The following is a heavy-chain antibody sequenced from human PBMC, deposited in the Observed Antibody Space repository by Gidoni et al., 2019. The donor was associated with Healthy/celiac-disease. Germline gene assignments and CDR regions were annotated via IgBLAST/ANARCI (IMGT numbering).Heavy chain of an antibody. CDR3: AKAWGREEQLWCH. Sequence: EVQLLESGGGLVQPGGSLRLSCAASGFTFSSDAMSWVRQAPGKGLEWVAAISGSGGSTYYADSVKGRFTISRDNSKNTLYLQMNSLRAEDTAVYYCAKAWGREEQLWCHWGQGTLVTGSS. V-gene: IGHV3-23*01. D-gene: IGHD5-18*01. J-gene: IGHJ4*02. CDR2: ISGSGGST. CDR1: GFTFSSDA.